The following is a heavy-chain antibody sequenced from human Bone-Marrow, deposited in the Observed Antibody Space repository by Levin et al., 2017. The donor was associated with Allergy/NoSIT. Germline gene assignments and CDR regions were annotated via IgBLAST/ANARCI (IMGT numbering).Heavy chain of an antibody. CDR1: GGSLSSSSYS. Sequence: NASETLSLTCTVSGGSLSSSSYSWGWIRQPPWGGLEWIGTIYYSGRTFHTPSLNSRVTISVDTSKNQFSLRLNSVTAADTAVYYCARQISSYCSGTFCYPYYFDYWGQGVLVTVS. CDR2: IYYSGRT. D-gene: IGHD2-15*01. J-gene: IGHJ4*02. CDR3: ARQISSYCSGTFCYPYYFDY. V-gene: IGHV4-39*01.